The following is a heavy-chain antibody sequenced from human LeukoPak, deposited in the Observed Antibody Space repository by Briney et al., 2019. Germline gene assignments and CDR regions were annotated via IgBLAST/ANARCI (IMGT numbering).Heavy chain of an antibody. CDR3: ARAAYDSGSYIVNHDY. D-gene: IGHD3-22*01. CDR1: GFTVNTNY. CDR2: IYRDDTT. V-gene: IGHV3-53*01. Sequence: GGPLRLSCAASGFTVNTNYMSWVRQAPGKGLEWVSVIYRDDTTYYADSVKGRFTISRDNSKNTLYLQMSSLRAEDTAVYYCARAAYDSGSYIVNHDYWGQGTLVTVSS. J-gene: IGHJ4*02.